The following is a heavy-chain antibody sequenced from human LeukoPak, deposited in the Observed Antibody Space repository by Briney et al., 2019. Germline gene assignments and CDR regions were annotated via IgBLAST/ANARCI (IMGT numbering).Heavy chain of an antibody. V-gene: IGHV3-30*02. J-gene: IGHJ4*02. D-gene: IGHD2-15*01. CDR1: GFTFSSYD. CDR3: AKQKGYCSGGSCHPFDY. CDR2: IRYDGSTK. Sequence: PGGSLRLSCAASGFTFSSYDMHWVRQAPGKGLLWLAFIRYDGSTKYYEDSVKGRFTIARDNSKNTLYLQMNSLRAEDTAVYYCAKQKGYCSGGSCHPFDYWGQGTLVTVSS.